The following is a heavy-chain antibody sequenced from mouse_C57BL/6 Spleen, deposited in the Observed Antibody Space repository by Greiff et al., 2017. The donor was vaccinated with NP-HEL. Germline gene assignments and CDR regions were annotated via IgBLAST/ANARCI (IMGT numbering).Heavy chain of an antibody. CDR3: ARAPITTVERGYYAMDY. Sequence: EVQLQQSGPELVKPGASVKISCKASGYTFTDYYMNWVKQSHGKSLEWLGDINPNNGGTSYNQKFKGKATLTVDKSSSTAYMELRSLTSEDSAVYYCARAPITTVERGYYAMDYWGQGTSVTVSS. CDR2: INPNNGGT. D-gene: IGHD1-1*01. V-gene: IGHV1-26*01. CDR1: GYTFTDYY. J-gene: IGHJ4*01.